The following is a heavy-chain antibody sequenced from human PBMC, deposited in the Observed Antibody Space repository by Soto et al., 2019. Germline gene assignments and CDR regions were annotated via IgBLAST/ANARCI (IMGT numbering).Heavy chain of an antibody. J-gene: IGHJ6*02. Sequence: GESLKISCKGSGYSFTSYWISWGRPMPGKGAGLGGMIDPSDSYTNYSPSFKGHVTSSADKSISTAYLQWSSLKASDTAMYYCASERIVVVPAASQNYYYYYGMDVWGQGTTVTVSS. CDR1: GYSFTSYW. V-gene: IGHV5-10-1*01. D-gene: IGHD2-2*01. CDR3: ASERIVVVPAASQNYYYYYGMDV. CDR2: IDPSDSYT.